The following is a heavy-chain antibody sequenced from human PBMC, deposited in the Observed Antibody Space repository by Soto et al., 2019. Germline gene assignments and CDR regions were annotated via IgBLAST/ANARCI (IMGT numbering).Heavy chain of an antibody. CDR3: ARDQDIVVVVAAQGGFDY. CDR1: GYTFTSYY. CDR2: INPSGGST. D-gene: IGHD2-15*01. V-gene: IGHV1-46*01. Sequence: ASVKVSCKASGYTFTSYYMHWVRQAPGQGLEWMGIINPSGGSTSYAQKFQGRVTMTRDTSTSTVYMELSSLRSEDTAVYYCARDQDIVVVVAAQGGFDYWGQGTLVTVSS. J-gene: IGHJ4*02.